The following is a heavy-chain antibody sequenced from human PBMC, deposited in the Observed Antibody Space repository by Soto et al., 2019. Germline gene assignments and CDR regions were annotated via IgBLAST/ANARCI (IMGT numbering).Heavy chain of an antibody. Sequence: QVQLVQSGAELKKPGASVKVSCKTSGYTFTDYDINWVRLAPGLGLEWLGWMNTNSGTRGHAQKFQGRVNMTSDACINTAYLELSGLTSEDTAISFCARDEGEDYGDFFRLWGQGTLVAVSS. J-gene: IGHJ4*02. V-gene: IGHV1-8*02. D-gene: IGHD4-17*01. CDR3: ARDEGEDYGDFFRL. CDR1: GYTFTDYD. CDR2: MNTNSGTR.